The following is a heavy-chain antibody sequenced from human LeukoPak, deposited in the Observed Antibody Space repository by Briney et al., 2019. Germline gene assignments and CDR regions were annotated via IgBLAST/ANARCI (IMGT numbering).Heavy chain of an antibody. V-gene: IGHV3-48*04. Sequence: GGSLRLSCVASEFPFSNYGMNWVRQAPGKGLEWVSFISASSSTIYYADSVKGRFTISRDNAKNSLYLQMNSLRAEDTAVYYCARHGSFWYNFFDYWGQGTLVTVSS. CDR1: EFPFSNYG. J-gene: IGHJ4*02. CDR2: ISASSSTI. CDR3: ARHGSFWYNFFDY. D-gene: IGHD1-14*01.